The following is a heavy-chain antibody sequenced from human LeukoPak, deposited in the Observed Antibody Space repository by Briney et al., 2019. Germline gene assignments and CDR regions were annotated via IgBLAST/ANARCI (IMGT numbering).Heavy chain of an antibody. J-gene: IGHJ5*02. V-gene: IGHV4-38-2*02. Sequence: SETLSLTCTVSGYSISSGYYWGWIRQPPGKGLEWIGSIYHSGSTYYNPSLKSRVTISVDTSKNQFSLKLSSVTAADTAVYYCATGGGGRSGSYQNWFDPWGQGTLVTVSS. CDR2: IYHSGST. D-gene: IGHD3-10*01. CDR1: GYSISSGYY. CDR3: ATGGGGRSGSYQNWFDP.